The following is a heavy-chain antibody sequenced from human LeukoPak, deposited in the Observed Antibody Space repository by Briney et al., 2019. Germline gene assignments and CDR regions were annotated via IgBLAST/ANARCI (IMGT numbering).Heavy chain of an antibody. CDR2: ISGSGGST. D-gene: IGHD3-22*01. CDR1: GFTFSSYA. CDR3: AKVGYDSSGYYPSVFDY. V-gene: IGHV3-23*01. J-gene: IGHJ4*02. Sequence: GPLRLSCAASGFTFSSYAMSWVRQAPGKGLEWVSAISGSGGSTYYADSVKGRFTISRDNSKNTLYLQMNSLRAEDTAVYYCAKVGYDSSGYYPSVFDYWGQGTLVTVSS.